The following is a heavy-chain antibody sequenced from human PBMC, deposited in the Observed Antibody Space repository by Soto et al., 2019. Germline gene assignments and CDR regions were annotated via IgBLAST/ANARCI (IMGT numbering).Heavy chain of an antibody. CDR2: IYYSGST. V-gene: IGHV4-39*01. Sequence: LSLTCSVSGGSINSSSYFWGWVRQPPGKGLEWIGSIYYSGSTYYNPSLRSRVTISVDTSKNQFSLKLSSVTAADTAVFYCARHYSSGSRNWFDPWGQGTLVTVSS. CDR1: GGSINSSSYF. CDR3: ARHYSSGSRNWFDP. J-gene: IGHJ5*02. D-gene: IGHD6-19*01.